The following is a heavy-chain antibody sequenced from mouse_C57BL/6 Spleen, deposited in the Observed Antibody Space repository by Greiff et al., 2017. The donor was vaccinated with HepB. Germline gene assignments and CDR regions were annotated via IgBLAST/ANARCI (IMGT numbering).Heavy chain of an antibody. CDR2: FYPGSGSI. CDR1: GYTFTEYT. V-gene: IGHV1-62-2*01. D-gene: IGHD1-1*01. CDR3: ARHEAARGFITTVGGYFDY. Sequence: VKLMESGAELVKPGASVKLSCKASGYTFTEYTIHWVKQRSGQGLEWIGWFYPGSGSIKYNEKFKDKATLTADKSSSTVYMELSRLTSEDSAVYFCARHEAARGFITTVGGYFDYWGQGTTLTVSS. J-gene: IGHJ2*01.